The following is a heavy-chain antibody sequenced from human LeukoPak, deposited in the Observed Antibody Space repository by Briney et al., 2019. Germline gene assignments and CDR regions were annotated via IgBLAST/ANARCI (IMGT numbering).Heavy chain of an antibody. J-gene: IGHJ4*02. CDR1: GGSISSYY. V-gene: IGHV4-59*01. CDR2: IYYTGST. D-gene: IGHD3-22*01. Sequence: SETLSLTCTVSGGSISSYYWSWIRQPPGKGLEWIGYIYYTGSTNYNPSLKSRVTISLDTSKNQFSLKLSSVTAADTAVYYCARVNYDSSGYNFDYWGQGTLVTVSP. CDR3: ARVNYDSSGYNFDY.